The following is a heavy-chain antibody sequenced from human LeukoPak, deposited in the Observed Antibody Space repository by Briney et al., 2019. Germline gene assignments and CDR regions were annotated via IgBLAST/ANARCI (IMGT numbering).Heavy chain of an antibody. D-gene: IGHD1-26*01. J-gene: IGHJ6*02. CDR1: GYTFTSYG. CDR3: ARVGATTTHYYSYGMDV. V-gene: IGHV1-18*01. CDR2: ISAYNGNI. Sequence: ASVKVSCKSSGYTFTSYGISWVRQAPGQGLEGMGWISAYNGNINYAQKLQGRVTMSTDTSTSTAYMELRSLRSDDTAVYYCARVGATTTHYYSYGMDVWGQGTTVTVSS.